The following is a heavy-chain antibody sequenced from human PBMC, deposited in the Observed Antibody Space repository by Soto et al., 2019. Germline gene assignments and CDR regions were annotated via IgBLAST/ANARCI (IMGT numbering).Heavy chain of an antibody. D-gene: IGHD3-10*01. V-gene: IGHV4-4*02. CDR1: GGSISSSNW. Sequence: SETLSLTCAVSGGSISSSNWWSWVRQPPGKGLEWIGEIYHSGSTNYNPSLKSRVTISVDKSKNQFSLKLSSVTAADTAVYYCARSALGVHGSGSYFVYWGQGTLVNVSS. CDR2: IYHSGST. J-gene: IGHJ4*02. CDR3: ARSALGVHGSGSYFVY.